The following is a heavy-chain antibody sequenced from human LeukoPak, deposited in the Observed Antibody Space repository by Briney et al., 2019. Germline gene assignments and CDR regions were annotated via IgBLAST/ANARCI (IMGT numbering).Heavy chain of an antibody. J-gene: IGHJ4*02. V-gene: IGHV1-18*01. D-gene: IGHD2-2*01. CDR2: ISAYNGNT. CDR3: ARDPDCSSTRCSESPFDY. Sequence: ASVKVSCKASGYRFTSYGISWVRQAPGQGLEWMVWISAYNGNTNYAQKFQGRVIMTTDTSTSTAYMELRSLRSDDTAVYYCARDPDCSSTRCSESPFDYWGQGTLVTVSS. CDR1: GYRFTSYG.